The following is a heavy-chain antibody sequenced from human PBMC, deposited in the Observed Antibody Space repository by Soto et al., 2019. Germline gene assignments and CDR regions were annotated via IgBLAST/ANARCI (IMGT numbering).Heavy chain of an antibody. CDR2: SRKKADSNNT. V-gene: IGHV3-72*01. D-gene: IGHD4-17*01. J-gene: IGHJ4*02. Sequence: EVQVVESGGGLVQPGGSLRLSCAVSGFTFSDHYMDWIRQAPGKGLEWVGRSRKKADSNNTEYAAYVKGRFTISRDDSKNSLYLQLNSLKTEDAAVYHCVCDYLDYWGQGTMVTVSS. CDR1: GFTFSDHY. CDR3: VCDYLDY.